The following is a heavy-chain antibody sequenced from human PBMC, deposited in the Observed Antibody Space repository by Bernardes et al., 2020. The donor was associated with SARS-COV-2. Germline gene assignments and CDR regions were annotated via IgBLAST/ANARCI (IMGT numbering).Heavy chain of an antibody. D-gene: IGHD2-15*01. Sequence: SGPTLVKPTGTLTLTCTVSGFSLSNARMGVSWIRQPPGKALEWLAHIFSNDEKSYSTSLKSRLTISKDTSKSQVVLTMTNMDPVDTATYYCARIQLDCSGGSCYSLFDYWGQGTLVTVSS. J-gene: IGHJ4*02. CDR1: GFSLSNARMG. CDR3: ARIQLDCSGGSCYSLFDY. V-gene: IGHV2-26*01. CDR2: IFSNDEK.